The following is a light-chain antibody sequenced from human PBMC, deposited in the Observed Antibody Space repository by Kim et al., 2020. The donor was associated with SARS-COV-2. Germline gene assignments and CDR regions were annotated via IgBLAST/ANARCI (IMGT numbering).Light chain of an antibody. J-gene: IGLJ1*01. CDR1: SANSGAGYD. V-gene: IGLV1-40*01. Sequence: QRVTSSCTGSSANSGAGYDVHWYQQLPGTAPKLLIYGNSNRPSGVPDRFSGSKSGTSASLAITGLQAEDEADDYCQSYDSSLSGYVFGTGTKVTVL. CDR2: GNS. CDR3: QSYDSSLSGYV.